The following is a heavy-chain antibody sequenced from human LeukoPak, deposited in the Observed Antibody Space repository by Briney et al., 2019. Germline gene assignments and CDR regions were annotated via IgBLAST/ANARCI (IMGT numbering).Heavy chain of an antibody. D-gene: IGHD3-9*01. CDR3: ARDLGTYYDILTGYHSSPFDY. CDR1: GGSISSYY. Sequence: PSETLSLTCTVSGGSISSYYWSWIRQPPGKGLEWIGYIYYSGSTNYNPSLKSRVTISVDTSKNQFSLKLSSVTAADTAVYYCARDLGTYYDILTGYHSSPFDYWGQGTLDTVSS. CDR2: IYYSGST. J-gene: IGHJ4*02. V-gene: IGHV4-59*01.